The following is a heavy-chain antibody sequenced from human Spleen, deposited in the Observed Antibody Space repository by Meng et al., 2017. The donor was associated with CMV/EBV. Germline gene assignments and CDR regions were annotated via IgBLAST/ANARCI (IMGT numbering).Heavy chain of an antibody. CDR2: INHSGST. D-gene: IGHD3-3*01. Sequence: GSLRLSCTVSGGSISSHYWSWIRQPPGKGLEWIGEINHSGSTNYNPSLKSRVTISVDTSKNQFSLKLSSVTAADTAVYYCARGRIFGAKKPGSSYYYYYGMDVWGQGTTVTVSS. CDR3: ARGRIFGAKKPGSSYYYYYGMDV. CDR1: GGSISSHY. V-gene: IGHV4-34*01. J-gene: IGHJ6*02.